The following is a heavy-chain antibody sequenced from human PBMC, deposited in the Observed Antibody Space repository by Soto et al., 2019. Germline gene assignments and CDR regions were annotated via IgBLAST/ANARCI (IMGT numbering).Heavy chain of an antibody. V-gene: IGHV3-23*01. D-gene: IGHD5-18*01. CDR2: ISGSGGIT. J-gene: IGHJ6*02. CDR1: GFTFSSYA. Sequence: EVKLLDSGGGLVQTGGSLRLSCAASGFTFSSYAMGWVRQAPGKGLDWVSGISGSGGITYSADSVKGRFTISRDNSKNILYLQMNSLRAEDTAVYYCAKGIPDTGGYYYYSMDVWGQGTAVTVAS. CDR3: AKGIPDTGGYYYYSMDV.